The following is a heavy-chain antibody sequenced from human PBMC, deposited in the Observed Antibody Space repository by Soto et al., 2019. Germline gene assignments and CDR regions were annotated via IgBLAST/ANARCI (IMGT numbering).Heavy chain of an antibody. V-gene: IGHV1-18*04. Sequence: ASVKVSCKASGYTFTSYGISWVRQAPGQGLEWMGWINPGNGNAKYSQQFQGRVIIDRDTSASTAYMELSSLRPEDTAVYYCARGGYFDSSNYLAYWGLGTLVTVSS. J-gene: IGHJ4*02. D-gene: IGHD3-22*01. CDR3: ARGGYFDSSNYLAY. CDR1: GYTFTSYG. CDR2: INPGNGNA.